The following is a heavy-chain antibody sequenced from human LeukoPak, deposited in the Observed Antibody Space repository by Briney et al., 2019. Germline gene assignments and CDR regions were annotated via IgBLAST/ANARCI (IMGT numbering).Heavy chain of an antibody. V-gene: IGHV3-74*01. J-gene: IGHJ4*02. Sequence: GGSLRLSCAASGFTFRNYWMHWVRQDPGKGLVWVSRINSDGSSASYADSVKGRFTISRDNAKNTLYLQMSNLRAEDTAVYYCARVQRGSYYIPFDFWGQGTLVTVSS. CDR2: INSDGSSA. CDR1: GFTFRNYW. D-gene: IGHD1-26*01. CDR3: ARVQRGSYYIPFDF.